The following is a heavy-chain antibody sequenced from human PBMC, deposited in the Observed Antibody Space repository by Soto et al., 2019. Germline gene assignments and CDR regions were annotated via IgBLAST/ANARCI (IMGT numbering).Heavy chain of an antibody. V-gene: IGHV1-46*01. CDR1: GYTFTSYY. D-gene: IGHD4-17*01. Sequence: QVQLVQSGAEVKKPGASVKVSCKASGYTFTSYYMHWVRQAPGQGLEWMGIINPRGGSTSYAQTYPRGGTMPRNTWRSTVYRERSRLRSEDPAVYYCERGHGDYLYGMDVWGQGATVTVSS. CDR3: ERGHGDYLYGMDV. CDR2: INPRGGST. J-gene: IGHJ6*02.